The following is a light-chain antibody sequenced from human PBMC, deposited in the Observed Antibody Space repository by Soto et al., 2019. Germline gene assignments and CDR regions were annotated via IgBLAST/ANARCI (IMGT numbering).Light chain of an antibody. CDR2: EVN. Sequence: QSALAQPPSASGSLGQSVTISCTGTGSDIGGYNFVSWYQQHPGKAPKLLIYEVNKRPSGVPDRFSASKSGNTASLTVSGLQAEHEADYYCSSYADSNNRYVFGTGTKLTVL. CDR1: GSDIGGYNF. J-gene: IGLJ1*01. V-gene: IGLV2-8*01. CDR3: SSYADSNNRYV.